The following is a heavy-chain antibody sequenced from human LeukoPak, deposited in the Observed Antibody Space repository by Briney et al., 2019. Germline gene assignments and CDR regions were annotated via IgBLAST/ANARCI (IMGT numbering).Heavy chain of an antibody. J-gene: IGHJ5*02. Sequence: ESGPTLVKPTQTLTLTCTFSGFSLSTSGVGVGWIRQPPGKALEWLALIYWNDDKRYSPSLKSRLTITQDTSKNQVVLAMTNMDPVDTATYYCAHSPVGYCSSTSCLNCFDPWGQGTLVTVSS. CDR1: GFSLSTSGVG. D-gene: IGHD2-2*01. V-gene: IGHV2-5*01. CDR2: IYWNDDK. CDR3: AHSPVGYCSSTSCLNCFDP.